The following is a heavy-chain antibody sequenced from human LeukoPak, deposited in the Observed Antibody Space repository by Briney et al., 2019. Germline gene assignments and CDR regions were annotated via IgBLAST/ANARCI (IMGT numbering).Heavy chain of an antibody. Sequence: GESQKISCKGSGYSFTSYWISWVRQMPGKGLEWMGRIDPSDSYTNYSPSFQGHVTISADKSISTAYLQWSSLKASDTAMYYCALAGVAATIDYWGQGTLVTVSS. CDR2: IDPSDSYT. CDR1: GYSFTSYW. J-gene: IGHJ4*02. V-gene: IGHV5-10-1*01. D-gene: IGHD2-15*01. CDR3: ALAGVAATIDY.